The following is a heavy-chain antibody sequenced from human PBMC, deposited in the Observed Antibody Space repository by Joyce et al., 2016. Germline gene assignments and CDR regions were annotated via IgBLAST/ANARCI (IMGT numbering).Heavy chain of an antibody. CDR2: RSYGGNDK. V-gene: IGHV3-30*18. CDR3: AKILTATYSSGWFLDY. CDR1: GLTLSNYG. J-gene: IGHJ4*02. D-gene: IGHD6-25*01. Sequence: QVQLVESGGGVAQPGRSLRLSCAASGLTLSNYGVHWVRQAPGKGVEWVAVRSYGGNDKCYAGSWKGRFTISRDNSKNTVFLEMNSLRTEDMAVYYCAKILTATYSSGWFLDYWGQGTLVTVSS.